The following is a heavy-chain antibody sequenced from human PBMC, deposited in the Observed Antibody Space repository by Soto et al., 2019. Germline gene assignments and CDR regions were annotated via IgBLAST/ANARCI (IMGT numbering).Heavy chain of an antibody. Sequence: QVQLQESGPGLVKPSQTLSLTCTVSGGSISSGGFYWSWIRQHPGKGLEWIGYIYYTGSTFYNPSLKSRVTISVDTSKNQFSLKLSSVTAADTAVYYCARSIVGANSRQALGYWGQGTLVTVSS. J-gene: IGHJ4*02. CDR3: ARSIVGANSRQALGY. CDR1: GGSISSGGFY. V-gene: IGHV4-31*03. D-gene: IGHD1-26*01. CDR2: IYYTGST.